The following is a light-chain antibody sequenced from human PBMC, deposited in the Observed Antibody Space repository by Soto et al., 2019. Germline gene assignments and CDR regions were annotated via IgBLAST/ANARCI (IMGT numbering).Light chain of an antibody. J-gene: IGLJ1*01. CDR1: SSDVGGYNY. CDR3: SSYANSNSYV. V-gene: IGLV2-14*01. CDR2: EVS. Sequence: QSVLTQPASVSGSPGQSITISCTGTSSDVGGYNYVSWYQQLPGKAPQLMISEVSNRPSGVSNRFSGSKSGNTASLTISGLQAEDEADYYCSSYANSNSYVFGTGTKVTVL.